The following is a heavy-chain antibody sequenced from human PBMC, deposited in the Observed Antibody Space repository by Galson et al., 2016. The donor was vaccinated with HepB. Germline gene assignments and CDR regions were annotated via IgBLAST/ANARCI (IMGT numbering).Heavy chain of an antibody. CDR2: INPSGGGT. J-gene: IGHJ4*02. D-gene: IGHD2/OR15-2a*01. V-gene: IGHV1-2*02. CDR3: ARGFYGPEY. CDR1: GYIFTERY. Sequence: SVKVSCKASGYIFTERYIYWMRQAPGQGLEWMGWINPSGGGTWFAQKFQGRVTMTRDTSITTAYMELSSLNSDDTAFYYCARGFYGPEYWGQGTLVTVSS.